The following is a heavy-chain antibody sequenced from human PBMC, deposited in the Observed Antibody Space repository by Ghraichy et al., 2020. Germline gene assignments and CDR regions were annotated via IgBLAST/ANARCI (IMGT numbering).Heavy chain of an antibody. CDR3: ARHRPHYYDMDV. CDR2: IYYLGNT. CDR1: GDTINDYY. V-gene: IGHV4-59*08. J-gene: IGHJ6*03. Sequence: SETLSLTCTVSGDTINDYYWSWIRQPPGKGLEWIGYIYYLGNTNYNPSLETRVTISVDTSKNQFSLKLSSVTAADTAVYYCARHRPHYYDMDVWGKGTTVTVSS.